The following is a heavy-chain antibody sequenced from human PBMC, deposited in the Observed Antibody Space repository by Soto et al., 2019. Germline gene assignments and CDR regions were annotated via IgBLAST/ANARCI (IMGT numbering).Heavy chain of an antibody. CDR3: ARHVGYCSGGSCTRQTLYYYYYMDV. CDR1: GGSISSYY. V-gene: IGHV4-59*08. Sequence: SETLSLTCTVSGGSISSYYWSWIRQPPGKGLEWIGYIYYSGSTNYNPSLKSRVTISVDTSKNQFSLKLSSVTAADTAVYYCARHVGYCSGGSCTRQTLYYYYYMDVWGKGTTVTVSS. J-gene: IGHJ6*03. D-gene: IGHD2-15*01. CDR2: IYYSGST.